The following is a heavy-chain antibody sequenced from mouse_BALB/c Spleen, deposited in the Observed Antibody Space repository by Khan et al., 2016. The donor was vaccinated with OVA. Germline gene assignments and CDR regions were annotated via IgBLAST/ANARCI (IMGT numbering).Heavy chain of an antibody. CDR3: ARFNDYLYAMDY. Sequence: QVQLKESGPGLVAPSQSLSITCTVSGFSLTSYGVHWVRQPPGKGLEWLGVIWAGGSTNYNSALMSRLSSTKDNSKSQVFLKMNRLKTEYTAMSYCARFNDYLYAMDYRDQGASVTVSS. CDR2: IWAGGST. J-gene: IGHJ4*01. D-gene: IGHD2-4*01. CDR1: GFSLTSYG. V-gene: IGHV2-9*02.